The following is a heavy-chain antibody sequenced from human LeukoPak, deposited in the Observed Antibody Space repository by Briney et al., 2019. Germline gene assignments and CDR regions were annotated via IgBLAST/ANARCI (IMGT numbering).Heavy chain of an antibody. CDR2: ISYDGSNE. V-gene: IGHV3-30*03. CDR3: ARVRAGYCTSTSCYTGMDV. J-gene: IGHJ6*02. Sequence: PGGSLRLSCTASGFSFSGHWMHWARQLPGKGLEWVALISYDGSNEYYADSVRGRFTISRDNSKFTLYMQMNSLRAEDTAVYYCARVRAGYCTSTSCYTGMDVWGQGTTVTVSS. CDR1: GFSFSGHW. D-gene: IGHD2-2*01.